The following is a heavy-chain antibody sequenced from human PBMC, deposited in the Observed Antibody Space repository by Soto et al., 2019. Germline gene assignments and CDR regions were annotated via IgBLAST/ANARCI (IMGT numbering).Heavy chain of an antibody. CDR2: ISAYNGKT. D-gene: IGHD2-2*01. CDR1: GYTFTSYV. Sequence: VSAMFSCNASGYTFTSYVISWVRQAPGQVLEWIGWISAYNGKTNYAKNLQGRVTMTTDTSTSTAYMELRSLRSDEEAVYYCARVCSTSYYDPEAISGQGPMDNVS. CDR3: ARVCSTSYYDPEAI. J-gene: IGHJ3*02. V-gene: IGHV1-18*04.